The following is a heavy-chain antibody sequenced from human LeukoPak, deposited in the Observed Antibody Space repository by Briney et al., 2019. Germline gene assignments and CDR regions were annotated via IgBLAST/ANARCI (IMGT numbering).Heavy chain of an antibody. D-gene: IGHD1-7*01. CDR3: ARTDYNWNYVDSSGYYYDY. CDR2: ISSSSSTI. CDR1: GFTFSSYY. Sequence: GGSLRLSCAASGFTFSSYYMSWIRQAPGKGLEWVSYISSSSSTIYYADSVKGRFTISSDNAKNSLYLQMNSLRAEDTAVYSFARTDYNWNYVDSSGYYYDYWGQGTLVTVSS. J-gene: IGHJ4*02. V-gene: IGHV3-11*01.